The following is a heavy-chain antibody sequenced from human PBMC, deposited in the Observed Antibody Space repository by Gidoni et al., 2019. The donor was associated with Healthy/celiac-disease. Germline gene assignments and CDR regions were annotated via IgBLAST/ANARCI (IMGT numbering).Heavy chain of an antibody. V-gene: IGHV3-30*02. Sequence: QVQLVESGGGVVQPGGSLRLSCAASGFTFSSYGMHWVRQAPGKGLEWVAFIRYDGSNKYYADSVKGRFTISRDNSKNTLYLQMNSLRAEDTAVYYCAKGGEYPWLVGHTTTWGQGTLVTVSS. CDR1: GFTFSSYG. D-gene: IGHD1-26*01. CDR3: AKGGEYPWLVGHTTT. J-gene: IGHJ5*02. CDR2: IRYDGSNK.